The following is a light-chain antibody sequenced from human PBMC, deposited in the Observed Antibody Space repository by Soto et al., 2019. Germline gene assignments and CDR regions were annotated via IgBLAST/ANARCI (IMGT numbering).Light chain of an antibody. J-gene: IGLJ3*02. V-gene: IGLV2-14*01. Sequence: QSALTQPASVSGSPGQSITISCTGTNSDIGGYNYVSWYQQHPGKAPKLIISGVSYRPSGVSDRFSGSKSGNTASLTISGLQAEDEADYYCSSYASSDTLVLFGGGTKLTVL. CDR1: NSDIGGYNY. CDR3: SSYASSDTLVL. CDR2: GVS.